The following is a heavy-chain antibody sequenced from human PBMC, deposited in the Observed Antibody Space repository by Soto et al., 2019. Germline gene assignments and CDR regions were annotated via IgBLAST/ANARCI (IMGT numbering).Heavy chain of an antibody. CDR2: ISGSGGST. D-gene: IGHD1-1*01. J-gene: IGHJ5*01. CDR3: AKDLREHVQYNGFDT. V-gene: IGHV3-23*01. CDR1: GFTFDDYA. Sequence: PGGSLRLSCAASGFTFDDYAMRWVRQAPGKGLEWVSGISGSGGSTYYADSVKGRFTISRDNSKNALYLQMNSLRAEDTAVYYCAKDLREHVQYNGFDTWGQGTLVTVSS.